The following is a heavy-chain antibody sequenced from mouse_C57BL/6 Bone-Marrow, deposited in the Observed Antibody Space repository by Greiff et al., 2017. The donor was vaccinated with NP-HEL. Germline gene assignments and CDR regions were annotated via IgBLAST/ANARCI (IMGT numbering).Heavy chain of an antibody. D-gene: IGHD1-1*01. J-gene: IGHJ2*01. Sequence: QVQLQQPGAELVRPGSSVKLSCKASGYTFTSYWMHWVKQRPIQGLEWIGNIDPSDSATHYNQKFKDKATLTVDKSSSTAYMQLSSLTSEDSAVXYCARFSVTTVVEDCYFDYWGQGTTLTVSS. V-gene: IGHV1-52*01. CDR2: IDPSDSAT. CDR3: ARFSVTTVVEDCYFDY. CDR1: GYTFTSYW.